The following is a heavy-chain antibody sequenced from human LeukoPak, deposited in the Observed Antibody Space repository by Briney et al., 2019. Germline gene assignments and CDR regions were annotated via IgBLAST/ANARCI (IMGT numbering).Heavy chain of an antibody. CDR2: ISGSGGST. J-gene: IGHJ6*02. V-gene: IGHV3-23*01. CDR3: ARGWHHGMDV. D-gene: IGHD2-15*01. CDR1: GFTFNTYA. Sequence: PGGSLRLSCLASGFTFNTYAMNWVRQAPGKGLEWVSGISGSGGSTYYADSVKGRFTISRDNSKNTLYLQMNSLRAEDTAVYYCARGWHHGMDVWGQGTTVTVSS.